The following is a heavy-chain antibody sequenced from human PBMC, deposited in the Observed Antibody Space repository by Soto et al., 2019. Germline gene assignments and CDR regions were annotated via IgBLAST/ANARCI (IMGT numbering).Heavy chain of an antibody. D-gene: IGHD5-18*01. Sequence: QVQLVQSGAEVKKPGSSVKVSCKASGGTFSSYAISWVRQAPGQGLEWMGGIIPIFGTANYAQKFQGRVTITADESTITAYMGVSSLSSEDTAVYYCARQGYSYGTYTPLYNWFGPWGQGTLVPVSS. V-gene: IGHV1-69*01. J-gene: IGHJ5*02. CDR1: GGTFSSYA. CDR2: IIPIFGTA. CDR3: ARQGYSYGTYTPLYNWFGP.